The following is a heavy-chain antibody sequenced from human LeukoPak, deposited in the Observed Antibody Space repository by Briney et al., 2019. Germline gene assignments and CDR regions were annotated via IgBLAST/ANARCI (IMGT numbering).Heavy chain of an antibody. V-gene: IGHV1-69*04. Sequence: SVKVSCKASGGTSNSHAISWVRQAPGQGLEWMGRIIPNLGTTNRAQNFQDRVTLTADKSTNTAYMELTSLTSDDTAVYYCATTDDGGGYQWGDFFDFWGQGTLVTVSS. CDR1: GGTSNSHA. J-gene: IGHJ4*02. D-gene: IGHD3-22*01. CDR3: ATTDDGGGYQWGDFFDF. CDR2: IIPNLGTT.